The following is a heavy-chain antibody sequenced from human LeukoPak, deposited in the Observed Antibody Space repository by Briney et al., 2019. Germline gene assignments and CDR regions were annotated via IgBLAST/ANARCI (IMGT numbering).Heavy chain of an antibody. J-gene: IGHJ4*02. CDR3: ARIPSSIAVADDY. V-gene: IGHV4-39*07. CDR2: INHSGST. CDR1: GGSINSTTYY. D-gene: IGHD6-19*01. Sequence: PSETLSLTCIVSGGSINSTTYYWGWIRQPPGKGLEWIGEINHSGSTNYNPSLKSRVTISVDTSKNQFSLKLSSVTAADTAVYYCARIPSSIAVADDYWGQGTLVTVSS.